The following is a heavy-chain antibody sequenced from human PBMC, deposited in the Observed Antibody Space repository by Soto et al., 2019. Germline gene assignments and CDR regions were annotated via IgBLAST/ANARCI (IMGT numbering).Heavy chain of an antibody. CDR3: ARGGYPSVVVPAANHDAFDI. J-gene: IGHJ3*02. D-gene: IGHD2-2*01. V-gene: IGHV3-30-3*01. CDR2: ISYDGSNK. Sequence: QPGGSLRLSCAASGFTFSSYAMHWVRQAQGKGLEWVAVISYDGSNKYYADSVKGRFTISRDNSKNTLYLQMNSLRAEDTAVYYCARGGYPSVVVPAANHDAFDIWGQGTMVTVSS. CDR1: GFTFSSYA.